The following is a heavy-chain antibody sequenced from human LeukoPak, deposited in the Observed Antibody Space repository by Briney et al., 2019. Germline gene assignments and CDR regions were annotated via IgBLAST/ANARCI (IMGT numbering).Heavy chain of an antibody. Sequence: GRSLRLSCAASGFTFSSYAMHWVRQAPGKGLEWVAVISYDGSNKCYADSVKGRFTISRDNSKNTLYLQMNSLRAEDTAVYYCARGGHLYGGNSDYYYGMDVWGQGTTVTVSS. CDR2: ISYDGSNK. J-gene: IGHJ6*02. CDR3: ARGGHLYGGNSDYYYGMDV. D-gene: IGHD4-23*01. CDR1: GFTFSSYA. V-gene: IGHV3-30-3*01.